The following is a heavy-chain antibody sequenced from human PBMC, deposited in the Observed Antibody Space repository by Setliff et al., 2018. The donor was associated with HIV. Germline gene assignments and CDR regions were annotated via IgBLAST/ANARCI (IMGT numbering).Heavy chain of an antibody. J-gene: IGHJ3*02. CDR3: ARNRNYYDSSRPFDI. V-gene: IGHV3-7*01. Sequence: VGSLRLSCAASGFMFGVDWMSWVRQTPGKGLEWVASVTPDGGDKYYANSMRGRFTISRDNGKNAVYLQMNSLTAEDTALYYCARNRNYYDSSRPFDIWGQGTMVTVSS. CDR1: GFMFGVDW. D-gene: IGHD3-22*01. CDR2: VTPDGGDK.